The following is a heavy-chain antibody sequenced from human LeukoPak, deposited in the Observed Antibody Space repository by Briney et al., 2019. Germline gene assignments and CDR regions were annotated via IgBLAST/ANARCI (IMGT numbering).Heavy chain of an antibody. CDR2: IWYDGSNK. D-gene: IGHD1-26*01. V-gene: IGHV3-33*06. J-gene: IGHJ4*02. Sequence: GRSLRLSCAASGFTFSSYGIHWVRQAPGKGLEGVAVIWYDGSNKYYADSVKGRFTISRDNSKNTLYLQMNSLRAEDTAVYYCAKDNEWELLRVSYYFDYWGQGALVTVSS. CDR3: AKDNEWELLRVSYYFDY. CDR1: GFTFSSYG.